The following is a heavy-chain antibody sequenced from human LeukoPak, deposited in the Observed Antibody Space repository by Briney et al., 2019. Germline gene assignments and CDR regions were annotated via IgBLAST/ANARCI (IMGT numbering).Heavy chain of an antibody. CDR1: GFTFSSYG. V-gene: IGHV3-30*02. CDR3: VCNERSPIVVVPAAFVDV. D-gene: IGHD2-2*01. CDR2: IRYDGSNK. J-gene: IGHJ6*04. Sequence: QSGGSLRLSCAASGFTFSSYGMHWVRQAPGKGLEWVAFIRYDGSNKYYADSVKGRFTISRDNSKNTLYLQMNSLRAEDTAVYYCVCNERSPIVVVPAAFVDVWGKGTTVTVSS.